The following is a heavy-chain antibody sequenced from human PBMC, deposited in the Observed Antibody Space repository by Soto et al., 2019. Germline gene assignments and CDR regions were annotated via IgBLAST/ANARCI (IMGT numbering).Heavy chain of an antibody. Sequence: QVQLVQSGDEVKKSGASVKVSCKASGYTFSNYGISWVRQAPGQGLEWMGWISGYNGLTAYAQKVQGRVTMTIDTPTRTFFMELTSLRSNDTAVYYCARDEVIRGFDSWGQGTLVTFAS. V-gene: IGHV1-18*04. CDR2: ISGYNGLT. J-gene: IGHJ4*02. D-gene: IGHD3-10*01. CDR1: GYTFSNYG. CDR3: ARDEVIRGFDS.